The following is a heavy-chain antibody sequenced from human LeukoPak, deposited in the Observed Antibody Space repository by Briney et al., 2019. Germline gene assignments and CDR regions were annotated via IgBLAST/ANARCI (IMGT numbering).Heavy chain of an antibody. CDR1: GFTFSSYY. V-gene: IGHV3-21*01. CDR2: ISSSSNQI. CDR3: ARSSPVAIDY. D-gene: IGHD4-23*01. Sequence: GGSLRLSCAPCGFTFSSYYMNWVRQAPGKGLEWVSYISSSSNQIYYADSVKGRFTISRDNAKNSLYLQMSSLRAEDTAVYYCARSSPVAIDYWGQGSLVTVSS. J-gene: IGHJ4*02.